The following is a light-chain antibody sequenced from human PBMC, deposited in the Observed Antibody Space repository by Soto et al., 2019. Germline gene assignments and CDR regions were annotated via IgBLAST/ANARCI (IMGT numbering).Light chain of an antibody. CDR3: QSSDSSGRYPYV. CDR1: ALPKQY. Sequence: SYELTQPPSVSVSPGQTARITCSGDALPKQYAYWYQQKPGQAPVVVIYKDNGRPSGIPERFSGSSSGTTVTLTISGVQAEDEAYYYCQSSDSSGRYPYVXGTGTTVTVL. V-gene: IGLV3-25*02. CDR2: KDN. J-gene: IGLJ1*01.